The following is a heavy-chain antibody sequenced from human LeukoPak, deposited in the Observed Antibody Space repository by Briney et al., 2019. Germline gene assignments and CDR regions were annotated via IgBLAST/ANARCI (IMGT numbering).Heavy chain of an antibody. D-gene: IGHD3-10*01. CDR3: ARELTMVYYYYGMDV. Sequence: GGSLRLSCAASGFTFSSYAMHWVRQAPGKGLEWVAVISYDGSNKYYADSVKGRFTISRDNSKNTLYLQMNSLRAEDTAVYYCARELTMVYYYYGMDVWGQGTTVTGSS. CDR1: GFTFSSYA. J-gene: IGHJ6*02. V-gene: IGHV3-30-3*01. CDR2: ISYDGSNK.